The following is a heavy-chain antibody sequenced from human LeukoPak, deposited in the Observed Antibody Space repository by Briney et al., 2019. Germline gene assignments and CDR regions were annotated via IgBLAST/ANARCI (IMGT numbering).Heavy chain of an antibody. CDR1: GGTFSSYA. J-gene: IGHJ4*02. V-gene: IGHV1-69*04. D-gene: IGHD1-26*01. Sequence: SVKVSCKASGGTFSSYAISWVRQAPGQGLEWMGRIIPILGIANYAQKFQGRVTITADKSTSTAYMELSSLRSEDTAVYYCARDIVGASDVDYWGQGTLVTVSS. CDR3: ARDIVGASDVDY. CDR2: IIPILGIA.